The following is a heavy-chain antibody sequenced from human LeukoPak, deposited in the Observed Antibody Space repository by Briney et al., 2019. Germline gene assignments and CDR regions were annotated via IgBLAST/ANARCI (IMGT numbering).Heavy chain of an antibody. CDR3: ARGFKQQLVPTGY. J-gene: IGHJ4*02. Sequence: SVKVSCKASGGTFSSYAISWVRQAPGQGLEWMGGIIPIFGTANYAQKFQGRVTITADESTSTAYMELSSLRSEDTAVYYCARGFKQQLVPTGYWGQGTLVTVSS. D-gene: IGHD6-13*01. V-gene: IGHV1-69*01. CDR2: IIPIFGTA. CDR1: GGTFSSYA.